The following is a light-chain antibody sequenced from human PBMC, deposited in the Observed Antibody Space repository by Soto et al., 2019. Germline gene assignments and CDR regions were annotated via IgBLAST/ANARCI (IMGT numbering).Light chain of an antibody. CDR2: DVS. Sequence: QSVLTQPASVSGSPGQSITISCTGTSSDVGGYNYVSWYQQHPGKAPKLMIYDVSNRPSGVSNRFSGAKSGNTASLTISGLQAEDEADYYSSSYTSSSFYVFGTGTKLTVL. CDR1: SSDVGGYNY. CDR3: SSYTSSSFYV. V-gene: IGLV2-14*01. J-gene: IGLJ1*01.